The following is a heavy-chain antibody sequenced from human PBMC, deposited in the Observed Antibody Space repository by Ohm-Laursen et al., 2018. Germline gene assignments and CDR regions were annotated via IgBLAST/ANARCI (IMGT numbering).Heavy chain of an antibody. CDR2: LSPGGGTNT. V-gene: IGHV3-23*01. D-gene: IGHD3/OR15-3a*01. Sequence: GSLRLSCSASGFTFTNYAMSWVRQAPGKGLEWVSALSPGGGTNTYYTDSVKGRFTISRDNSKNTLYLQMNSLRAEDTAVYYCARVAGLDGMDVWGQGTTVTVSS. J-gene: IGHJ6*02. CDR3: ARVAGLDGMDV. CDR1: GFTFTNYA.